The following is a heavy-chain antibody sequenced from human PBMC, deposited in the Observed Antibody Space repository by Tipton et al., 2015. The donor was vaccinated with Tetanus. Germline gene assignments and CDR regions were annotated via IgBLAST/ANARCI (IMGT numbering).Heavy chain of an antibody. Sequence: TLSLTCNVSGGSISNFYWTWIRQSAGRGLEWIGRVYISGSPKYNPSLESRVSMSVDTSNNQFSLKLTSLSAADTAVYFCAACSATSCYHWGQGALVTVSS. V-gene: IGHV4-4*07. D-gene: IGHD2-2*01. J-gene: IGHJ4*02. CDR1: GGSISNFY. CDR3: AACSATSCYH. CDR2: VYISGSP.